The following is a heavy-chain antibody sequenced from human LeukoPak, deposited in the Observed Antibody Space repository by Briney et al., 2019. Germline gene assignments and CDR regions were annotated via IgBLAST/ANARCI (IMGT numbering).Heavy chain of an antibody. CDR3: ARDGYSGAFDI. J-gene: IGHJ3*02. Sequence: PGGSLRLSCAASGFTFSSYAMHWVRQAPGKGLEWVAVISYDGSNKYYADSVKGRFTISRDNSKNTLYLQMNSLRAEDTAVYYCARDGYSGAFDIWGQGTMVTVSS. CDR1: GFTFSSYA. V-gene: IGHV3-30*04. D-gene: IGHD5-12*01. CDR2: ISYDGSNK.